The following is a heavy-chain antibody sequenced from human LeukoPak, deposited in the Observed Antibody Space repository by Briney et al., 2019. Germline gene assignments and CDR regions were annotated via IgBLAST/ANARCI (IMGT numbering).Heavy chain of an antibody. CDR1: GFSFSNYW. J-gene: IGHJ4*02. CDR3: ARDLQGFGELPDY. Sequence: GGSLRLSCAASGFSFSNYWIHWVRQAPGKGLVWVSRINSGGSRTTSADFVQGRFTISRDNAKNTLYPQMNSLRAEATAVYYCARDLQGFGELPDYWGQGTLVTVSS. V-gene: IGHV3-74*01. D-gene: IGHD3-10*01. CDR2: INSGGSRT.